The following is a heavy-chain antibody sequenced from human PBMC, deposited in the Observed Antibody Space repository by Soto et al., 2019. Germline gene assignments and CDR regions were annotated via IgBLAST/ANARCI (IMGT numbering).Heavy chain of an antibody. CDR1: GYTFTSYY. D-gene: IGHD3-10*01. CDR2: INPSGGST. Sequence: ASVEVSCKASGYTFTSYYMHWVRQAPGQGLEWMGIINPSGGSTSYAQKFQGRVTMTRDTSTSTVYMELSSLRSEDTAVYYCARHSPIDPNYYGSGSYGDFDYWGQGTLVTVSS. V-gene: IGHV1-46*01. CDR3: ARHSPIDPNYYGSGSYGDFDY. J-gene: IGHJ4*02.